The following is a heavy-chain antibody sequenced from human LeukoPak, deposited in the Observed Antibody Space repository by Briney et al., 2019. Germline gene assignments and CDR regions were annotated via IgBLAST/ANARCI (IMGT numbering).Heavy chain of an antibody. D-gene: IGHD5-24*01. V-gene: IGHV3-23*01. CDR1: GFTFSSYA. J-gene: IGHJ4*02. CDR2: ISGSGGST. CDR3: AKDLETWLQLLPYFDY. Sequence: GGSLRLSCAASGFTFSSYAMSWVRQAPGKGLEWVSAISGSGGSTYYADSVKGRFTISRDNSKNTLYLQMNSLRAEDTAVYYCAKDLETWLQLLPYFDYWGQGTLVTVSS.